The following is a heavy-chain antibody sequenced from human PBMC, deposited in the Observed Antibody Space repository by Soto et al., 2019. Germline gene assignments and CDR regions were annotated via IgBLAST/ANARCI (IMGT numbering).Heavy chain of an antibody. J-gene: IGHJ4*02. CDR2: ISTDGTRT. CDR3: VKDSFRAGVITVTLLSY. CDR1: GFTFSSYA. V-gene: IGHV3-64D*06. Sequence: GGSLRLSCSASGFTFSSYAMDWVRQAPGQGLEWLSAISTDGTRTFYADSVKGRFTISGEHSKNTLYLQMRSLRAEDTAVYYCVKDSFRAGVITVTLLSYWGQGTLVTVSS. D-gene: IGHD4-17*01.